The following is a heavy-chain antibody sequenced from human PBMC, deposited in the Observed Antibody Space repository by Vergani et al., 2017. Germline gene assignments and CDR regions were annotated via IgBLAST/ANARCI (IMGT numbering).Heavy chain of an antibody. J-gene: IGHJ4*02. D-gene: IGHD3-9*01. Sequence: QVQVVQSGAEVKKSGASVKVSCKTSGYTFSNYYMHWVRQAPGQGLEWMVIINPSGGHTNYAQKFQGRVTMTRDTSTSTVYMGLSSLRSEYTAIYYCARGDYGILTGYRYWGQGTLVTVSA. CDR1: GYTFSNYY. CDR2: INPSGGHT. V-gene: IGHV1-46*03. CDR3: ARGDYGILTGYRY.